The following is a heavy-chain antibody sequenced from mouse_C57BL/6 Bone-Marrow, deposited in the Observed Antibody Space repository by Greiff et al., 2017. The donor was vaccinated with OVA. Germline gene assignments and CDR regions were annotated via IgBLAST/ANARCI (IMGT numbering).Heavy chain of an antibody. CDR1: GFNIKDDY. D-gene: IGHD1-1*01. V-gene: IGHV14-4*01. CDR3: TTDTTVPFDY. CDR2: IDPENGDT. Sequence: EVQLQQSGAELVRPGASVKLSCTASGFNIKDDYMHWVKQRPEQGLEWIGWIDPENGDTEYASKFQGKATITADTSSNTAYLQLSSLTSEDTAVYYCTTDTTVPFDYWGKGTTLTVSS. J-gene: IGHJ2*01.